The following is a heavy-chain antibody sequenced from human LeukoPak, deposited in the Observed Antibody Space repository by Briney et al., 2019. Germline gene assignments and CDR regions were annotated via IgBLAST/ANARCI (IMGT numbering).Heavy chain of an antibody. V-gene: IGHV1-18*01. CDR1: GYTFTSYG. CDR3: ARDMVRGYYGMDV. CDR2: ISAYNGNT. D-gene: IGHD3-10*01. J-gene: IGHJ6*02. Sequence: ASMKVSCKASGYTFTSYGISWVRQAPGQGLEWMGWISAYNGNTNYAQKLQGRVTMTTDTSTSTAYIELRSLRSDDTAVYYCARDMVRGYYGMDVWGQGTTVTVSS.